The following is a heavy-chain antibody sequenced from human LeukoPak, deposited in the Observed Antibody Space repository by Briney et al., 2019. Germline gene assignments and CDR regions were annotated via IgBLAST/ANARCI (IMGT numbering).Heavy chain of an antibody. V-gene: IGHV3-11*01. CDR3: AREEHVVVTAKLFDY. Sequence: GGSLRLSCAASGFTFSDYYMSWIRQAPGKGLEWVSYISSSGSTIYYADSVKGRFTISRDNAKNSLYLQMNSLRAEDTAVYYCAREEHVVVTAKLFDYWGQGTLVTVSS. J-gene: IGHJ4*02. CDR1: GFTFSDYY. CDR2: ISSSGSTI. D-gene: IGHD2-21*02.